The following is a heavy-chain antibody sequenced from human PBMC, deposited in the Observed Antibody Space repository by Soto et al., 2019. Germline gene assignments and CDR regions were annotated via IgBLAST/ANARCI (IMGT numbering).Heavy chain of an antibody. J-gene: IGHJ4*02. CDR1: GGSISNYY. V-gene: IGHV4-59*08. D-gene: IGHD1-26*01. Sequence: SETLSLTCTVSGGSISNYYWSWLRQPPGKGLEWIGYIYDSGSTLYNPSLKSRVTISVDRPNNQFSLKLRSVTAADTAIYYCAGDIRSGSYRFDYWGQGTLVTVSS. CDR2: IYDSGST. CDR3: AGDIRSGSYRFDY.